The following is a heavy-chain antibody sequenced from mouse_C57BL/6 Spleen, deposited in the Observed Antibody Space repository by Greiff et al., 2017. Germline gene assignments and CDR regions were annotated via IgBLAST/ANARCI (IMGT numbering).Heavy chain of an antibody. CDR3: TRWALGTRDAMDY. D-gene: IGHD3-3*01. Sequence: VKLQQSGAELVRPGASVTLSCKASGYTFTDYEMHWVKQTPVHGLEWIGAIDPETGGTAYNQKFKGKAILTADKSSSTAYMELRSLTSEDSAVYYCTRWALGTRDAMDYWGQGTSVTVSS. CDR1: GYTFTDYE. J-gene: IGHJ4*01. V-gene: IGHV1-15*01. CDR2: IDPETGGT.